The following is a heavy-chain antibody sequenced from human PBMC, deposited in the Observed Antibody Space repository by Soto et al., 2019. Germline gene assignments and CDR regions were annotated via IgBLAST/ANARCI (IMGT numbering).Heavy chain of an antibody. D-gene: IGHD1-26*01. V-gene: IGHV1-2*02. CDR2: INPNSGDT. CDR1: GYTFTGYY. Sequence: GASEKVSWKASGYTFTGYYVHWVRQAPGQGLEWMGWINPNSGDTYLAQRFQGRVTMNRDTSIGTAYMELRGLTSDDTADYYCAKGGAIVAAGTRVYLYNAMDVWGQGTTVTVSS. J-gene: IGHJ6*02. CDR3: AKGGAIVAAGTRVYLYNAMDV.